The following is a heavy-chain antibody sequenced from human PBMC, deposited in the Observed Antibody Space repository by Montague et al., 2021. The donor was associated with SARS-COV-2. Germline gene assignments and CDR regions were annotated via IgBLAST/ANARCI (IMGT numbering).Heavy chain of an antibody. V-gene: IGHV4-59*13. CDR3: ARDFDY. CDR1: GGSISSYY. CDR2: MYYSGST. J-gene: IGHJ4*02. Sequence: SETRSLTCTVSGGSISSYYWSWIRQPPGKGLEWIGYMYYSGSTNYNPPLKSRVTLSVDTSKNQFSLKLSSVTAADTAVYYCARDFDYWGQGTLVTVSS.